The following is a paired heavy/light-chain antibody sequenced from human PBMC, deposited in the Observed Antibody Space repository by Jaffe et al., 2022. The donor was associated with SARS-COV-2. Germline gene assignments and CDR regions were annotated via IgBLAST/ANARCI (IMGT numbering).Light chain of an antibody. V-gene: IGKV4-1*01. CDR3: QQYYSTWT. CDR2: WAS. CDR1: QSVLYSSNNKSY. Sequence: DIVMTQSPDSLAVSLGERATINCKSSQSVLYSSNNKSYLAWYQQKPGQPPNLLIYWASTRESGVPDRFSGSGSGTDFTLTISSLQAEDVAVYYCQQYYSTWTFGQGTKVEIK. J-gene: IGKJ1*01.
Heavy chain of an antibody. CDR1: GFTFSNYA. CDR3: AKGLAYCGGDCGSGY. D-gene: IGHD2-21*02. J-gene: IGHJ4*02. Sequence: EVQLLESGGGLVQPGGSLRLSCVASGFTFSNYAMSWVRQAPGKGLEWVSHISGSGSINYADSVKGRFTISRDNSKNTLYLQMNSLRAEDTAVYYCAKGLAYCGGDCGSGYWGQGTLVTVSS. CDR2: ISGSGSI. V-gene: IGHV3-23*01.